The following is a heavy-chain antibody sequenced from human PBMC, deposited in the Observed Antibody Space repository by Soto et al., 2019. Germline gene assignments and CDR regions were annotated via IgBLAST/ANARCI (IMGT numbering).Heavy chain of an antibody. CDR1: GFTFSNAW. CDR3: TTGLLRVAAFDI. V-gene: IGHV3-15*07. J-gene: IGHJ3*02. D-gene: IGHD2-8*02. CDR2: IKSKTDGGTT. Sequence: EVQLVESGGGLVKPGGSLRLSCAASGFTFSNAWMNWVRQAPGKGLEWVGRIKSKTDGGTTDYAAPVKGRFTISGDDSKTTLYLQMKSLKTEDTAVYYCTTGLLRVAAFDIWGQGTMVTVSS.